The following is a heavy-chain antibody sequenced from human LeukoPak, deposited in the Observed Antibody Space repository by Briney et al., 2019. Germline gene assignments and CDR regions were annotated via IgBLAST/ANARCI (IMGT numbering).Heavy chain of an antibody. J-gene: IGHJ5*02. D-gene: IGHD4-17*01. CDR1: GYTFTSYY. Sequence: ASVKVSCKASGYTFTSYYMHWVRQAPGQGLEWMGIINPSGGSTSYAQKFQGRVTMTRDMSTSTVYMELSSLRSEDTAVYYCAREGNDYGDYFDPWGQGTLVTVYS. CDR3: AREGNDYGDYFDP. CDR2: INPSGGST. V-gene: IGHV1-46*01.